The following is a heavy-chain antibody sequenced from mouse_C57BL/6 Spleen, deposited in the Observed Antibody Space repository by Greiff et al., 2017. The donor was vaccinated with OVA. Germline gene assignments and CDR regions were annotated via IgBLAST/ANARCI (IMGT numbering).Heavy chain of an antibody. CDR3: ASFRYQGFAY. CDR2: ISSGGSYT. J-gene: IGHJ3*01. Sequence: EVKLQESGGDLVKPGGSLKLSCAASGFTFSSYGMSWVRQTPDKRLEWVATISSGGSYTYYPDSVKGRFTISRDNAKNTLYLQMSSLKSEDTAMYYCASFRYQGFAYWGQGTLVTVSA. D-gene: IGHD1-1*01. V-gene: IGHV5-6*01. CDR1: GFTFSSYG.